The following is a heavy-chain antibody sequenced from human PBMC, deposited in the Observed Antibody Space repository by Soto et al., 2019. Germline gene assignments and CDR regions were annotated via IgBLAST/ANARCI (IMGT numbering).Heavy chain of an antibody. CDR3: ARTVVAPPGDYYYGMDV. Sequence: EVQLVESGGGLVQPGGSLRLSCAASGFTVSSNYMSWVRQAPGKGLEWVSVIYSGGSTYYADSVKGRFTISRDNSKNSLYLPMNSRRAEDTAGYYCARTVVAPPGDYYYGMDVWGQGTAVTVSS. CDR1: GFTVSSNY. J-gene: IGHJ6*02. CDR2: IYSGGST. D-gene: IGHD2-15*01. V-gene: IGHV3-66*01.